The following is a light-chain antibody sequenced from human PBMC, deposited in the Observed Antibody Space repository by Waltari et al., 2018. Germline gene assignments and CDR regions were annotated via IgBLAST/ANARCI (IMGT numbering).Light chain of an antibody. Sequence: QSLLTQPPSASGTPGQRVTISCSGSSSNIGSYYVYWYQQLPGTAPKHLTDGNNPRPSGVPDRFSGSKSGTSGSLAISGLRSEDEADYYCAAWDDRLRGVVFGGGTKLTV. J-gene: IGLJ2*01. V-gene: IGLV1-47*01. CDR1: SSNIGSYY. CDR3: AAWDDRLRGVV. CDR2: GNN.